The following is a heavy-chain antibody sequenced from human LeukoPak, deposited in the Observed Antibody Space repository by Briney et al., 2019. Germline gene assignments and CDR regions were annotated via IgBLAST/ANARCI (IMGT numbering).Heavy chain of an antibody. Sequence: SETLSLTCAVYGGSFSGYYWSWIRQPPGKGLEWIGEINHSGSTNYNPSLKSRVTISVDTSKNQFSLKLSSVTAADTAVYYCARAGVEMATIFLDYWGQGTLVTVSS. J-gene: IGHJ4*02. D-gene: IGHD5-24*01. V-gene: IGHV4-34*01. CDR3: ARAGVEMATIFLDY. CDR2: INHSGST. CDR1: GGSFSGYY.